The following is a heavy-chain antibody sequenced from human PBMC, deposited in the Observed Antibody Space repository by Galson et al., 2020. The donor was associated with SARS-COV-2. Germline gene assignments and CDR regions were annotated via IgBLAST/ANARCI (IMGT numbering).Heavy chain of an antibody. CDR3: ARLYYYDSSGYDYYYYYMYV. CDR2: INTNTGNP. D-gene: IGHD3-22*01. CDR1: GYTFTSYA. J-gene: IGHJ6*03. V-gene: IGHV7-4-1*02. Sequence: ASVKVSCKASGYTFTSYAMNWVRQAPGQGLEWMGWINTNTGNPTYAQGFTGRFVFSLDTSVSTAYLQISSLKAEDTGVYYCARLYYYDSSGYDYYYYYMYVWGKGTTVTVSS.